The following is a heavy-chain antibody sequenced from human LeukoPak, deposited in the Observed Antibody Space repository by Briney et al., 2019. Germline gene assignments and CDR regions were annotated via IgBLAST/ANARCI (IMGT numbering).Heavy chain of an antibody. D-gene: IGHD3-10*01. Sequence: ASVKVSCKASGYTFTVYYMHWVRQAPGQGLEWMGWINPNSGGTHYAQKFQGRVTMTRDTSISTAYMELSRLRSDDTAVYYCARAALWFGELLYGPPGGYYFDYWGQGTLVTVSS. CDR2: INPNSGGT. CDR1: GYTFTVYY. V-gene: IGHV1-2*02. J-gene: IGHJ4*02. CDR3: ARAALWFGELLYGPPGGYYFDY.